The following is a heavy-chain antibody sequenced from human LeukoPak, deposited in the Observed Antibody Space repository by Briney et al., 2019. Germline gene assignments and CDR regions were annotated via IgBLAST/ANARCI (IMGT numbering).Heavy chain of an antibody. CDR2: IYYSGST. Sequence: PSETLSLTCTVSGGSISSNNYYWGWIRHPPGKGLEWIGSIYYSGSTYNNPSLESRVTISVDTTKNQFSLKLTSVTAADTAVYYCASSPSGYWWNFDCWGQGTLVTVSS. J-gene: IGHJ4*02. V-gene: IGHV4-39*01. CDR3: ASSPSGYWWNFDC. CDR1: GGSISSNNYY. D-gene: IGHD3-22*01.